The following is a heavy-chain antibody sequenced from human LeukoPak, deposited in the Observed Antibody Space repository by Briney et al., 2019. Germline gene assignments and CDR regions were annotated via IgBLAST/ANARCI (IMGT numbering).Heavy chain of an antibody. CDR1: GFTFRDSY. CDR2: ISSSAGTI. J-gene: IGHJ2*01. Sequence: GGSLRVSCAASGFTFRDSYMSWIRQAPGKGLGWISYISSSAGTIHYVDSVKGRFTMSRDNAKNSLYLQMDSLRVEDTAVYYCATSVTRRRLDWFIDLWGRGTLVFVSS. V-gene: IGHV3-11*04. D-gene: IGHD4-17*01. CDR3: ATSVTRRRLDWFIDL.